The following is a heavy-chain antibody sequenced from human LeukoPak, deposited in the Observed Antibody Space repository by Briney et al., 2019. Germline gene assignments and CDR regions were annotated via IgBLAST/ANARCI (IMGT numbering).Heavy chain of an antibody. CDR3: ARVGGELIDY. D-gene: IGHD3-10*01. J-gene: IGHJ4*02. V-gene: IGHV4-30-2*01. CDR1: GGSISSGGYS. Sequence: SQTLSLTCAVSGGSISSGGYSWSWIRQPPGKGLEWIGYIYHSGSTYYNPSLKSRVTISVDRSKNQFSLKLSSVTAADTAVYYCARVGGELIDYWGQGTLVTVSS. CDR2: IYHSGST.